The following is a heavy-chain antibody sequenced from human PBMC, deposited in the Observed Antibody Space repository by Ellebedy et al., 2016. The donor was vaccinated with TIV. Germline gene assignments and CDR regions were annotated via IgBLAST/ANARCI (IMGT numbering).Heavy chain of an antibody. D-gene: IGHD2-2*01. V-gene: IGHV3-23*01. CDR3: AKESQGVVVPAAVYGMDV. J-gene: IGHJ6*02. Sequence: GGSLRLSXAASGFTFSSYAMSWVRQAPGKGPEWVSAISGSGGSTYYADSVKGQFTISRDNSKNTLYLQMNSLRAEDTAVYYCAKESQGVVVPAAVYGMDVWGQGTTVTVSS. CDR1: GFTFSSYA. CDR2: ISGSGGST.